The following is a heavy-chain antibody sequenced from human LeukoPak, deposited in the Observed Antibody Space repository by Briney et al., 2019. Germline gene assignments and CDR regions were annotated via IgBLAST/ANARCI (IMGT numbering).Heavy chain of an antibody. CDR3: ARVVGTPTYYYGSSGYTSFDY. V-gene: IGHV4-39*07. Sequence: PSETLSLTCTVSGVSISSSNSYWGWIRQPPGEGREWIGSSYYSGSTYYNPALKSRVTTSVDTSNNQFSLKLRSVTAADTAVYYCARVVGTPTYYYGSSGYTSFDYWGQGTLVTVSS. D-gene: IGHD3-22*01. CDR2: SYYSGST. CDR1: GVSISSSNSY. J-gene: IGHJ4*02.